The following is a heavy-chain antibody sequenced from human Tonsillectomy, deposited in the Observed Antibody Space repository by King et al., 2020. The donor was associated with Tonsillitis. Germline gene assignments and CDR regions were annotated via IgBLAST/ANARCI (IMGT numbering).Heavy chain of an antibody. J-gene: IGHJ3*02. CDR3: ARCGGSSHDAFDI. D-gene: IGHD2-15*01. CDR1: GGSISSSSYY. CDR2: IYYSGST. Sequence: QLQESGPGLVKPSETLSLTCTVSGGSISSSSYYWGWIRQPPGKGLEWIGSIYYSGSTYYNPSLKSRVTISVDTSKNQFTLKLSSVTAADTAVYYCARCGGSSHDAFDIWGQGTMVTVSS. V-gene: IGHV4-39*01.